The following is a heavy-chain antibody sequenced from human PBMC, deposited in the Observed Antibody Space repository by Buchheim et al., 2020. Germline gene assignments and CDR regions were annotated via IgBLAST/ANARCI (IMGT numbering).Heavy chain of an antibody. CDR2: IYYSGST. CDR1: GGSISSSSYY. D-gene: IGHD2-2*01. Sequence: QLQLQESGPGLVKPSETLSLTCTVSGGSISSSSYYWGWIRQPPGKGLEWIGSIYYSGSTYYNPSLKSRVTISVDTSKNQFSLKLSSVTAADTAVYYCARVLIVVVPAAMRDWFDPWGQGTL. J-gene: IGHJ5*02. CDR3: ARVLIVVVPAAMRDWFDP. V-gene: IGHV4-39*01.